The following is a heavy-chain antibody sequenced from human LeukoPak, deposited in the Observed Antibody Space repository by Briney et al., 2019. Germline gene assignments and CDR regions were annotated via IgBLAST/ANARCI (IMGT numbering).Heavy chain of an antibody. J-gene: IGHJ4*02. V-gene: IGHV1-8*02. CDR2: MNPNSGNT. CDR1: GYTFTSYG. CDR3: ARDRTGDYYFDY. D-gene: IGHD7-27*01. Sequence: ASVKVSCKASGYTFTSYGISWVRQAPGQGLEWMGWMNPNSGNTGYAQKFQGRVTMTRNTSISTAYMELSSLRSEDTAVYYCARDRTGDYYFDYWGQGTLVTVSS.